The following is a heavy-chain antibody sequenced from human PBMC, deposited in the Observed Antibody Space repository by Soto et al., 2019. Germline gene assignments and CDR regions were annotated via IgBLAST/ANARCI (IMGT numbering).Heavy chain of an antibody. CDR3: AKEMNGYYDILTGYGGMDV. D-gene: IGHD3-9*01. CDR2: ISGSGGST. J-gene: IGHJ6*02. CDR1: GFTFSSYA. V-gene: IGHV3-23*01. Sequence: PGGSLRLSCAAPGFTFSSYAMSWVRQAPGKGLEWVSAISGSGGSTYYADSVKGRFTISRDNSKNTLYLQMNSLRAEDTAVYYCAKEMNGYYDILTGYGGMDVWGQGTTVTVSS.